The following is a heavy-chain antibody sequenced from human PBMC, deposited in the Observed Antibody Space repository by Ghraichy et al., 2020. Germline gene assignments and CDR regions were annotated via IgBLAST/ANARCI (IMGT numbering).Heavy chain of an antibody. Sequence: SQTLSLTCAVYGGSFSGYYWSWIRQPPGKGLEWIGEINHSGSTNYNPSLKSRVTISVDTSKNQFSLKLSSVTAADTAVYYCARGRYVRLLLRFLPVYYFDYWGQGTLVTVSS. CDR2: INHSGST. J-gene: IGHJ4*02. CDR1: GGSFSGYY. V-gene: IGHV4-34*01. CDR3: ARGRYVRLLLRFLPVYYFDY. D-gene: IGHD3-3*01.